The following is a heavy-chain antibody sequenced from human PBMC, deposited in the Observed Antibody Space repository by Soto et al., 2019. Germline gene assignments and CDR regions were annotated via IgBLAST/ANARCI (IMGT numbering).Heavy chain of an antibody. CDR2: IKQDGSEK. CDR1: GFTFSSYW. J-gene: IGHJ5*02. Sequence: GGSLRLSCAASGFTFSSYWMSWVRQAPGKGLEWVANIKQDGSEKYYVDSAKGRFTISRDNAKNSLYLQMNSLRAEDTAVYYCASEGSSSWYLGDNWFDPWGQGTLVTVSS. V-gene: IGHV3-7*05. CDR3: ASEGSSSWYLGDNWFDP. D-gene: IGHD6-13*01.